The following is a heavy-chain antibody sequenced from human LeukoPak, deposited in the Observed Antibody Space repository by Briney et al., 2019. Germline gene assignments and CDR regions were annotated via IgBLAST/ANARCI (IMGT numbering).Heavy chain of an antibody. J-gene: IGHJ4*02. CDR2: IKQDGSEK. CDR1: GFTFSSYR. CDR3: ARDWPVAGRPSPPFDY. V-gene: IGHV3-7*01. Sequence: PGGSLRLSCAASGFTFSSYRMSWVRQAPGKGLEWVANIKQDGSEKYYVDSVKGRFTISRDNAKNSLYLQMNSLRAEDTAVYYCARDWPVAGRPSPPFDYWGQGTLVTVSS. D-gene: IGHD6-19*01.